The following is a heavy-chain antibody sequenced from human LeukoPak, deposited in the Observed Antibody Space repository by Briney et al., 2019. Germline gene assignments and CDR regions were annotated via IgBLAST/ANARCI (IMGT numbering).Heavy chain of an antibody. D-gene: IGHD3-9*01. Sequence: SETLSLTCTVSVGSISSSSYCWGWIRKPPGKGLAWIGGIYYSGTTYYNASLKSRVTISVDTSKNQFSLKLSSVTAADTAMFYCALLVSPRWFDPWGQGTLVTVSS. CDR1: VGSISSSSYC. J-gene: IGHJ5*02. CDR3: ALLVSPRWFDP. V-gene: IGHV4-39*01. CDR2: IYYSGTT.